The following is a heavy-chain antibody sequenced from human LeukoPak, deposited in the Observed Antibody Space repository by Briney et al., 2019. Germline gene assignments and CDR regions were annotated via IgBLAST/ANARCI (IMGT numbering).Heavy chain of an antibody. J-gene: IGHJ6*02. Sequence: PGGSLRLSCAASGFTFSSYGMHWVRQAPGKGLEWVAVISYDGSNKYYADSVKGRVTISRDNSKNTLYVQMNSLRAEDTAVYYCARDPYYYDSSGYSSPDVWGQGTTVTVSS. V-gene: IGHV3-30*03. CDR2: ISYDGSNK. CDR3: ARDPYYYDSSGYSSPDV. D-gene: IGHD3-22*01. CDR1: GFTFSSYG.